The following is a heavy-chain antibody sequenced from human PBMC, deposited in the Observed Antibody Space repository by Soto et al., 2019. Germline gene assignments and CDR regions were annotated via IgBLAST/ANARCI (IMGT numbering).Heavy chain of an antibody. CDR3: ARDYDFWSGYGPNGMDV. J-gene: IGHJ6*02. V-gene: IGHV1-69*13. D-gene: IGHD3-3*01. Sequence: SAKVSCKASGGTFSSYAISWVRQAPGQGLEWMGGIIPIFGTANYAQKFQGRVTITADESTSTDYMELSSLRSEDTAVYYCARDYDFWSGYGPNGMDVWAQGTTVTV. CDR2: IIPIFGTA. CDR1: GGTFSSYA.